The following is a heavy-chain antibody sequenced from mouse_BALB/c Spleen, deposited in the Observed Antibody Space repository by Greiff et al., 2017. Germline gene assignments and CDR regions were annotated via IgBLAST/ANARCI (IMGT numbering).Heavy chain of an antibody. CDR1: GFSLTSYG. Sequence: QVQLKQSGPGLVQPSQSLSITCTVSGFSLTSYGVHWVRQSPGKGLEWLGVIWSGGSTDYNAAFISRLSISKDNSKSQVFFKMNSLQADDTAIYCCASTNWAWFAYWGQGTLVTVSA. CDR2: IWSGGST. J-gene: IGHJ3*01. V-gene: IGHV2-4-1*01. CDR3: ASTNWAWFAY. D-gene: IGHD4-1*01.